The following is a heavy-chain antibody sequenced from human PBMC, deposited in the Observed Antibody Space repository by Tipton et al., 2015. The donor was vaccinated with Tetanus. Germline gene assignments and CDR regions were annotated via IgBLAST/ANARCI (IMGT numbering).Heavy chain of an antibody. CDR2: IYNTGNT. CDR3: ARLSSSANDAHGFDI. V-gene: IGHV4-4*07. CDR1: GGSIISYY. D-gene: IGHD3-22*01. Sequence: TLSLTCTVSGGSIISYYWSWIRQPAGKGLEWIGSIYNTGNTYYNPALTSRVTMSVDTSMIQFSLKLRSLTDADTAVYYCARLSSSANDAHGFDIWGQGTMVAVSS. J-gene: IGHJ3*02.